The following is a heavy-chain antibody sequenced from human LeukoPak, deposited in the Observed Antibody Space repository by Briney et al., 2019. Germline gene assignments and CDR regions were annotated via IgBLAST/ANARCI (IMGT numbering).Heavy chain of an antibody. CDR1: GFTFSSYG. Sequence: GGSLRLSCAASGFTFSSYGMHWVRQAPGKGLEWVAVISYDGSNKYYADSVKGRFTISRDNSKNTLYLQMNSLRAEDTAVYYCAKGLGHYYDSSGYFPRRHYGMDVWGQGTTVTVSS. CDR3: AKGLGHYYDSSGYFPRRHYGMDV. J-gene: IGHJ6*02. V-gene: IGHV3-30*18. D-gene: IGHD3-22*01. CDR2: ISYDGSNK.